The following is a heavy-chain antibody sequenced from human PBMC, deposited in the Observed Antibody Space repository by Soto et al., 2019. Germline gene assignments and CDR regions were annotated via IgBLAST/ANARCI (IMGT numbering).Heavy chain of an antibody. V-gene: IGHV3-23*01. Sequence: GGSLRLSCAASGFPLSTYGMTWVRQAPGKGLEWVSAITGTGGNTYYVDSVKGRFTSSRDNSKNMLYLQMNSLRVEDTAVYYCARIRGYWYGLDVWGQGTTVTVSS. CDR2: ITGTGGNT. CDR3: ARIRGYWYGLDV. J-gene: IGHJ6*02. CDR1: GFPLSTYG.